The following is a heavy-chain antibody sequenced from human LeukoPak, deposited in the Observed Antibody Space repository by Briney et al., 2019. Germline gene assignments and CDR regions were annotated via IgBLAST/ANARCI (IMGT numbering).Heavy chain of an antibody. V-gene: IGHV1-18*01. Sequence: ASVKVSCKASGYTFTSYGITWVRQAPGQGLEWMGWISAYNGNTNYAQKLQGRVTMTTDTSTSTAYMELRSLRPDDTAVYYCARQPSTTSWRWFDPWGQGTLVTVSS. J-gene: IGHJ5*02. CDR3: ARQPSTTSWRWFDP. CDR2: ISAYNGNT. D-gene: IGHD2-2*01. CDR1: GYTFTSYG.